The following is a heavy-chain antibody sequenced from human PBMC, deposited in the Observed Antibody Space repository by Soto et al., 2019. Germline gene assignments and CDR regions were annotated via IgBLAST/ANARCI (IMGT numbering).Heavy chain of an antibody. D-gene: IGHD5-12*01. V-gene: IGHV3-72*01. Sequence: EVQVVESGGGLVQPGGSLRLSCAASGFTISDHFIDWVRQAPGKGLEWVGRTKNIGNNYATEYAASVKGRFTISRDDSRNSVYLYMNRLKSEDMAVYFCARGGNEYRYWGQGTLVTVSS. CDR3: ARGGNEYRY. J-gene: IGHJ4*02. CDR2: TKNIGNNYAT. CDR1: GFTISDHF.